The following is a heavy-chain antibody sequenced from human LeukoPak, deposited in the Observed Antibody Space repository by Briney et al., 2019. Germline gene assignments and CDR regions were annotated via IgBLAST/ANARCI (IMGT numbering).Heavy chain of an antibody. CDR3: ARMDGSNWTFDY. V-gene: IGHV4-4*07. J-gene: IGHJ4*02. CDR1: GGSIDNYC. CDR2: IFSSGNT. Sequence: PSETLSLTCTVSGGSIDNYCWSWIRQPAGKGLEWIGRIFSSGNTNYNPSLKSRVTMSVDTSKTQFSLKLSSVTAADTAVYYCARMDGSNWTFDYWGQGTLVTVSS. D-gene: IGHD6-13*01.